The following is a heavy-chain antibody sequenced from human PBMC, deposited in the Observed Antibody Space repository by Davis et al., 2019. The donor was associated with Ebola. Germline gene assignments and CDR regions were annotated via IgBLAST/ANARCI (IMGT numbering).Heavy chain of an antibody. Sequence: PSETLSLTCTVSGVSISTHYWNWIRQPPGKGLEWIGSVYYSGYTNYSPSLKSRVTISIDTSKNNFSLRLRSVTAADTAVYYCARGGLVPAALYLWGQGTMVTVSS. CDR1: GVSISTHY. CDR2: VYYSGYT. CDR3: ARGGLVPAALYL. J-gene: IGHJ3*01. D-gene: IGHD2-2*01. V-gene: IGHV4-59*11.